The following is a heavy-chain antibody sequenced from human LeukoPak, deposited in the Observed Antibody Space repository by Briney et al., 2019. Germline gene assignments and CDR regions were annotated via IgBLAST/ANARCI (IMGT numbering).Heavy chain of an antibody. CDR3: ARAPRMDSSGYWYPVADAFDI. CDR1: GYTFTGYY. Sequence: ASVKVSCKASGYTFTGYYMHWVRQAPGQGLEWMGWINPNSGGTNFAQKFQGRVTMTRDMSTSTVYMELSSLRSEDTAVYYCARAPRMDSSGYWYPVADAFDIWGQGTMVTVSS. D-gene: IGHD3-22*01. V-gene: IGHV1-2*02. J-gene: IGHJ3*02. CDR2: INPNSGGT.